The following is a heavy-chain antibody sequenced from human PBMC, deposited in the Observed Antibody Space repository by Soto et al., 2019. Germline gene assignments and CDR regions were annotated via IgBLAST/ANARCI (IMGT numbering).Heavy chain of an antibody. Sequence: PSETLSLTCTVSGGSISSSSYYWGWICQPPGKGLEWIGSIYYSGSTYYNPSLKSRVTISVDTSKNQFSLKLSSVNAEDTAVYYCARRRYYGSGSYYKGYYYGMEVWGQGTTVT. CDR1: GGSISSSSYY. V-gene: IGHV4-39*01. J-gene: IGHJ6*02. D-gene: IGHD3-10*01. CDR2: IYYSGST. CDR3: ARRRYYGSGSYYKGYYYGMEV.